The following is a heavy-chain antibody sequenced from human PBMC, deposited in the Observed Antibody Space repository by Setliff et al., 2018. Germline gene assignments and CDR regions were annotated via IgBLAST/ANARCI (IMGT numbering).Heavy chain of an antibody. Sequence: PGGSLRLSCATFGFNSNTYAMSWVRQAPGKGLEWVSTVNSRGGPASYADAVRGRFTISRDASKNTLFLQMSSLRVEDTAVYYCARGRYSYRPLVTDAFDIWGQGTMVTVSS. J-gene: IGHJ3*02. V-gene: IGHV3-23*01. CDR3: ARGRYSYRPLVTDAFDI. CDR1: GFNSNTYA. D-gene: IGHD5-18*01. CDR2: VNSRGGPA.